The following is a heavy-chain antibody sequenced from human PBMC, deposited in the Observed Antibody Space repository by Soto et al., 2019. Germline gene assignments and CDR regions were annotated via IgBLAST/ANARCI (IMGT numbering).Heavy chain of an antibody. Sequence: QDQLVQSGVEVKKPGASVKVSCKASGYSFTNYGITWVRQAPGQGFEWMGWISAYNGNTNYAQKFQGRVTMTTDASRSTAYLELRSLRSDDTAVYYCARDRGVAPPVAGNPHYYYYMDVWGKGTTVTVSS. CDR3: ARDRGVAPPVAGNPHYYYYMDV. CDR1: GYSFTNYG. CDR2: ISAYNGNT. J-gene: IGHJ6*03. D-gene: IGHD6-19*01. V-gene: IGHV1-18*01.